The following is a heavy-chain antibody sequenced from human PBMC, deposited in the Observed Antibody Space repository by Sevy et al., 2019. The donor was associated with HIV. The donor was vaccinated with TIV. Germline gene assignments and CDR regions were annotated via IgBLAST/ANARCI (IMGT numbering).Heavy chain of an antibody. CDR2: ISSSGSAI. D-gene: IGHD6-13*01. V-gene: IGHV3-11*01. Sequence: GGSLRLSCAASGFTFSDYYMTWIRQAPGKGLEWISYISSSGSAIYYADSMKGRFTISRDNAKKSLYLQMNSLRAEDTAVYYCARVGIGVVGGGFGAFDLWGQGTMVTVSS. J-gene: IGHJ3*01. CDR1: GFTFSDYY. CDR3: ARVGIGVVGGGFGAFDL.